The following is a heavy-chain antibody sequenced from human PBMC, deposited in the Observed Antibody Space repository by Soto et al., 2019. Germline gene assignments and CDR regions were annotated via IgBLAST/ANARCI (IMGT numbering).Heavy chain of an antibody. CDR1: GFSLSDYA. CDR3: ARIKLVEWFFINVDVYDMDV. J-gene: IGHJ6*02. V-gene: IGHV3-48*02. D-gene: IGHD3-3*01. Sequence: GGSLRLSCVASGFSLSDYAVNWVRQAPGKGLEWVSFISSDSRTIYYADSVEGRFTVSRDNAKNSVSPQMDSLRDEDAAVYYCARIKLVEWFFINVDVYDMDVWGQGTPVTVSS. CDR2: ISSDSRTI.